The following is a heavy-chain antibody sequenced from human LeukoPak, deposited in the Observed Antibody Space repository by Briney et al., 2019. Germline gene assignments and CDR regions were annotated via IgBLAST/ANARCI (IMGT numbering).Heavy chain of an antibody. CDR3: ARGSGSYSRVPDDY. V-gene: IGHV3-9*01. J-gene: IGHJ4*02. CDR2: ISWNSGSI. CDR1: GFTFDDYA. D-gene: IGHD1-26*01. Sequence: PGRSLRLSCAASGFTFDDYAMHWVRQAPGKGLEWVSGISWNSGSIGYADSVKSRFTISRDNAKNSLYLQMDSLRAEDTAVYYCARGSGSYSRVPDDYWGQGTLVTVSS.